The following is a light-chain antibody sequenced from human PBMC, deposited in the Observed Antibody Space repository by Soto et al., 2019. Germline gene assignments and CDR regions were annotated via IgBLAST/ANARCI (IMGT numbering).Light chain of an antibody. CDR2: DVS. V-gene: IGLV2-11*01. J-gene: IGLJ2*01. CDR3: SSYAGSYTLV. Sequence: QSALTQPRSVSGSPGQSVTISCTGTSNDVGGYNFVSWYQQHPGKVPKLFIYDVSRRPSGVPDRFSVSKSGNTASLTISGLEAEDEAVYYCSSYAGSYTLVFGGWTQLTVL. CDR1: SNDVGGYNF.